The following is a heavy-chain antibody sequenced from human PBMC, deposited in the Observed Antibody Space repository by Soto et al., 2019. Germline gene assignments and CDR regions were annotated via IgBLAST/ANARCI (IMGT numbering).Heavy chain of an antibody. D-gene: IGHD1-1*01. V-gene: IGHV2-70*01. CDR2: IDWDDDK. CDR3: ARIATGTTPQDYYYGMDV. Sequence: SGPTLVNPTQTLTLTCTFSGFSLSTSGMCVSWIRQPPGKALEWLALIDWDDDKYYSTSLKTRLTISKDTSKNKVVLKMTNMDPVDTATYYCARIATGTTPQDYYYGMDVWGQGTTVTVSS. J-gene: IGHJ6*02. CDR1: GFSLSTSGMC.